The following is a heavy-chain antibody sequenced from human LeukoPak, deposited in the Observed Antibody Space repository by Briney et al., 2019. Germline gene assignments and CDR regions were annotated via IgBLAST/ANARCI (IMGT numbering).Heavy chain of an antibody. D-gene: IGHD6-19*01. V-gene: IGHV3-30*02. CDR2: IWSDGSSK. CDR1: GFIFGSYG. J-gene: IGHJ4*02. Sequence: GGSLRLSCAASGFIFGSYGMHWVRQAPGKGLEWVAFIWSDGSSKYYADSVKGRFTISRDNSKNTQYLQMNSLRAEDTAVYYCAKVMRQWLVDYWGQGTLVTVSS. CDR3: AKVMRQWLVDY.